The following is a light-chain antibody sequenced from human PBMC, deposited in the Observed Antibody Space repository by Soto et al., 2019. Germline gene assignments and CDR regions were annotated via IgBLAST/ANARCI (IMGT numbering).Light chain of an antibody. CDR1: SNDVGSDNF. J-gene: IGLJ3*02. Sequence: QSALTQPASVSGSPRQSITISCTGSSNDVGSDNFVSWYQQHPGRAPKLIICEGTKRPSGVSNRFSGSKSGYTASLTISELQAEDEADYYCCAYAGSSTWVFGGETQLTVL. V-gene: IGLV2-23*01. CDR3: CAYAGSSTWV. CDR2: EGT.